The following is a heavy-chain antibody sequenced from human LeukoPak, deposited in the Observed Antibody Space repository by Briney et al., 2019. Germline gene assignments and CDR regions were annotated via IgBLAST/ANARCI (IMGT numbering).Heavy chain of an antibody. D-gene: IGHD3-3*01. CDR3: ARARGSRFLEWARYYYGMDV. V-gene: IGHV1-3*01. J-gene: IGHJ6*02. Sequence: GASVKVSCKASGYTFTSYAMHWVRQAPGQRLEWMGWINAGNGNTKYSQKFQGRVTITRDTSASTAYMELSSLRSEDTAVYYCARARGSRFLEWARYYYGMDVWGQGTTVTVSS. CDR1: GYTFTSYA. CDR2: INAGNGNT.